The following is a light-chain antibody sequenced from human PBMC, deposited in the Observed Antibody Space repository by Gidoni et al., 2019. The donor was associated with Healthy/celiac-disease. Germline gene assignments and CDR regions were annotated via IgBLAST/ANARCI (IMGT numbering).Light chain of an antibody. CDR1: QSVSSN. Sequence: DIVMTQSPASLPVSPGERTTLSCRASQSVSSNLAWYQQKPGQAPRLIIYGASTRATGIPARFSGSGSGTEFTLTISSLQSEDFAVYYCQQYNNWPPYTFGQGTKLEIK. CDR3: QQYNNWPPYT. CDR2: GAS. J-gene: IGKJ2*01. V-gene: IGKV3-15*01.